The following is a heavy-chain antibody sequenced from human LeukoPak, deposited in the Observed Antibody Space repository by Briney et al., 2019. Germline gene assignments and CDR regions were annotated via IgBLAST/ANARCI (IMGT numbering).Heavy chain of an antibody. D-gene: IGHD1-26*01. Sequence: QSGGSLRLSCAASGFIFDNFGMSWVRQAPGKGLEWVSALSATGGSAYYAASAQGRFTTSRDNSKNILYLEMNSLRVDDTAVYYCAKDTAPLGATKEFDHWGQGTLVTVSS. V-gene: IGHV3-23*01. CDR2: LSATGGSA. J-gene: IGHJ4*02. CDR3: AKDTAPLGATKEFDH. CDR1: GFIFDNFG.